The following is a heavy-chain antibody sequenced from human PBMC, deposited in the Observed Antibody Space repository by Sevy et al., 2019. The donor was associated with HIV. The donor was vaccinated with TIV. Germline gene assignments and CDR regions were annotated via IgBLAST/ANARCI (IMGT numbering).Heavy chain of an antibody. CDR1: GFTFSSYD. V-gene: IGHV3-48*03. CDR3: TRNGGAFDNGFDP. J-gene: IGHJ5*02. D-gene: IGHD2-8*01. CDR2: ISSSGSSI. Sequence: GGSLRLSCTASGFTFSSYDMNWVRQAPGKGLEWVSKISSSGSSIYYEDPVKGRFTISRDNAKNSLNLQMNSLRAEDTAVYYCTRNGGAFDNGFDPWGQGTLVTVSS.